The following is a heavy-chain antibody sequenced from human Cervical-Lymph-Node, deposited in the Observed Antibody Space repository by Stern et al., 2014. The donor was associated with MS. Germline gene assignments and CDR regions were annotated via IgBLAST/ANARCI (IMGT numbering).Heavy chain of an antibody. Sequence: EMQLVESGGGLVQPGGSLRLSCAASGFTFSSYAMSWVRQAPGKGLEWGSAISGRGGSTYYADSVKGRGTMSIDNSKNTLYLQMNSLRAEDTAVYYCAKDRPVVVVAASWGQGTLVTVSS. CDR3: AKDRPVVVVAAS. V-gene: IGHV3-23*04. CDR2: ISGRGGST. J-gene: IGHJ4*02. CDR1: GFTFSSYA. D-gene: IGHD2-15*01.